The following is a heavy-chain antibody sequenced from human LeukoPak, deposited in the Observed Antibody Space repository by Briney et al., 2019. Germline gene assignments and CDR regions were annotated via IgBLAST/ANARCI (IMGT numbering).Heavy chain of an antibody. CDR3: AKDGVAAAGVPTNWFDP. V-gene: IGHV3-30*18. Sequence: GGSLRLSCAASGFAFSSYSMNWVRQAPGKGLEWVAVISYDGSNKYYADSVKGRFTISRDNSKNTLYLQMNSLRAEDTAVYYCAKDGVAAAGVPTNWFDPWGQGTLVTVSS. J-gene: IGHJ5*02. CDR2: ISYDGSNK. CDR1: GFAFSSYS. D-gene: IGHD6-13*01.